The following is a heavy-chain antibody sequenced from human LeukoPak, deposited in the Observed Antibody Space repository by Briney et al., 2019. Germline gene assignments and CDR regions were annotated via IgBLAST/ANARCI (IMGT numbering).Heavy chain of an antibody. CDR1: GFTFSSYA. Sequence: GGSLGLSCAASGFTFSSYAMNWVRQAPGKGLEWVSYISGTGSTIYYADSVKGRFTISRDNAKNSLYLQMNSLRAEDTAVYYCARGPPTMVRGVSDYWGQGTLVTVSS. J-gene: IGHJ4*02. CDR2: ISGTGSTI. V-gene: IGHV3-48*03. D-gene: IGHD3-10*01. CDR3: ARGPPTMVRGVSDY.